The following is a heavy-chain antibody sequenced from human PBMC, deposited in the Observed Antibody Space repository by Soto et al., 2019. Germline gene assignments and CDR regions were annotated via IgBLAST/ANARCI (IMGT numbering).Heavy chain of an antibody. D-gene: IGHD3-9*01. J-gene: IGHJ4*02. CDR1: GYTFTGYY. V-gene: IGHV1-2*02. CDR2: INPNSGGT. CDR3: ARGNILRYFDWLFSY. Sequence: SVKVSCKASGYTFTGYYMHWVRQAPGQGLEWMGWINPNSGGTNYAQKFQGRVTMTRDTSISTAYMELSRLRSDDTAVYYCARGNILRYFDWLFSYWGQGTLVTVSS.